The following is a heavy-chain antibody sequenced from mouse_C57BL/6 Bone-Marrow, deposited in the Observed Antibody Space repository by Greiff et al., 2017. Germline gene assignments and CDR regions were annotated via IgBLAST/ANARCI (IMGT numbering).Heavy chain of an antibody. V-gene: IGHV5-12*01. Sequence: EVMLVESGGGLVQPGGSLKLSCAASGFTFSDYYMYWVRQTPEKRLEWVAYISNGGGSTYYPDTVKGRFTISRDNAKNTLYLQMSRLKSEDTAMYYCARHDYYDYDGYFDVWGTGTTVTVSS. CDR1: GFTFSDYY. J-gene: IGHJ1*03. CDR2: ISNGGGST. D-gene: IGHD2-4*01. CDR3: ARHDYYDYDGYFDV.